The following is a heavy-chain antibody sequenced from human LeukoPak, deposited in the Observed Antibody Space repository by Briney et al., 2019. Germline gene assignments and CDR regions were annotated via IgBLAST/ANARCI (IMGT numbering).Heavy chain of an antibody. Sequence: SETLSLTCAVYGGSFSGYYWSWIRQPPGKWLVWIGEINHSGSTNCNPSLKSRVTISVDTSKNQFSLKLSSVTAAGTAVYYCASGFAGWYYDSSGPRPGYDYWGQGTLVTVSS. CDR2: INHSGST. CDR3: ASGFAGWYYDSSGPRPGYDY. CDR1: GGSFSGYY. D-gene: IGHD3-22*01. J-gene: IGHJ4*02. V-gene: IGHV4-34*01.